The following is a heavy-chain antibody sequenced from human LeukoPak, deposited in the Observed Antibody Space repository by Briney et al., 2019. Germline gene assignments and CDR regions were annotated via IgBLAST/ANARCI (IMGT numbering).Heavy chain of an antibody. V-gene: IGHV3-23*01. J-gene: IGHJ4*02. Sequence: GGSLRLSCAASGFTFSSYAMSWVRQAPGKGLEWVSAISGSGGSTYYADSVKGRFTISRDNSEITLYFQMNSLRAEDTAVYYCAKDVFLAVAGYFDYWGQGTLVTVSS. CDR3: AKDVFLAVAGYFDY. CDR1: GFTFSSYA. CDR2: ISGSGGST. D-gene: IGHD6-19*01.